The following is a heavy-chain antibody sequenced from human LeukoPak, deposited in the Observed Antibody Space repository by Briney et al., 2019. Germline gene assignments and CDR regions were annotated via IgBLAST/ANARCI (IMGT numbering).Heavy chain of an antibody. Sequence: GGSLRLSCAASGFTFSSYAMSWVRQAPGEGLEWVSTIRSSGDSTTYADSVKGRFTISRDNAKNTLYLQMNSLRAEDTAVYYCARDMRVVVISYYYYYGMDVWGQGTTVTVSS. D-gene: IGHD3-22*01. CDR3: ARDMRVVVISYYYYYGMDV. V-gene: IGHV3-23*01. CDR1: GFTFSSYA. J-gene: IGHJ6*02. CDR2: IRSSGDST.